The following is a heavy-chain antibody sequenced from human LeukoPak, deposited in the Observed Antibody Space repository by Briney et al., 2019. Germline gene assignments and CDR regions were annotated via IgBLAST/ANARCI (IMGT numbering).Heavy chain of an antibody. CDR1: GFTFSSFW. Sequence: GGSLRLSCVASGFTFSSFWMSWVRQAPGKGLEWVANIKQDGSEKYYVDSVKDRFTISRDTGDILSLQMTSLRVEDTAGDYGARTYRRGYFDYWGQGTLVTVSS. J-gene: IGHJ4*02. D-gene: IGHD2-2*01. V-gene: IGHV3-7*01. CDR3: ARTYRRGYFDY. CDR2: IKQDGSEK.